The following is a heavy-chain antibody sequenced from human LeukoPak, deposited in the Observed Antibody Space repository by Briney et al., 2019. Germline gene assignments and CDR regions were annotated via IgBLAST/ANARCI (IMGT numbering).Heavy chain of an antibody. D-gene: IGHD1-26*01. CDR2: TSGSGGST. CDR1: GFTFGTYA. Sequence: GGSLRLSCAASGFTFGTYAMSWVRQAPGKGLEWVSGTSGSGGSTYYTASVKGRFIISRDNSRNTLYLQMHSLRAEDTAVYYCAKGWSKSSLDGFDIWGQGTMVTVSS. CDR3: AKGWSKSSLDGFDI. V-gene: IGHV3-23*01. J-gene: IGHJ3*02.